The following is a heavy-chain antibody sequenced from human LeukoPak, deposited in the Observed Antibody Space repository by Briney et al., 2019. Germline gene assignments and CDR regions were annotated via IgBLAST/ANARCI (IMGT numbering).Heavy chain of an antibody. CDR2: TYYRSSWYN. CDR3: ARQGRSGASYSGLDS. D-gene: IGHD1-26*01. Sequence: SQTLSLTCAISGDSVSINSAAWNWIRQSPSRGLEWLGRTYYRSSWYNDYTLSLRGRITVDPDTSKNQFSLQLNSVSPEDTAVYYCARQGRSGASYSGLDSWGQGTLVTVSS. J-gene: IGHJ4*02. CDR1: GDSVSINSAA. V-gene: IGHV6-1*01.